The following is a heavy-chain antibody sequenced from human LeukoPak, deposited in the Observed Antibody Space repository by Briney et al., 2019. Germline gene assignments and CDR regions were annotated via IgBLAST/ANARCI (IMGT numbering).Heavy chain of an antibody. Sequence: GGSLRLSCAASGFSFSSYGMHWVRQAPGKGLEWVAVISYDGSNKYYADSVKGRFTISRDSSKNTLYLQMNSLRAEDTAVYYCARDRGATFDYWGQGTLVTISS. J-gene: IGHJ4*02. D-gene: IGHD5-12*01. V-gene: IGHV3-30*03. CDR2: ISYDGSNK. CDR3: ARDRGATFDY. CDR1: GFSFSSYG.